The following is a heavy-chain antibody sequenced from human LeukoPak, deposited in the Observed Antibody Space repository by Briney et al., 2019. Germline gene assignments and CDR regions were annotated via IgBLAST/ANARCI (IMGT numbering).Heavy chain of an antibody. J-gene: IGHJ4*02. Sequence: GGSLSLSCAASGFTFSSYGMHWVRQAPGKGLEWVAYIRYHGSNINYADSVKGRFTISRDNSKDTLFLQMSSLRAEDTAVYYCAKVLTGYCGSTSCPFDSWGQGTPVTVSS. CDR3: AKVLTGYCGSTSCPFDS. D-gene: IGHD2-2*01. V-gene: IGHV3-30*02. CDR1: GFTFSSYG. CDR2: IRYHGSNI.